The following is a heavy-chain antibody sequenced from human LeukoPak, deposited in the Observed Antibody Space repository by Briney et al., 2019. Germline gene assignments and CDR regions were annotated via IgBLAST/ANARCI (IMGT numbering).Heavy chain of an antibody. Sequence: ESLKTSCKGSGYSFTSYWIGWVRQMPGKGLEWMGIIYPGDSDTRYSPSFPGQVTISADKTISTAYLQWSSLKASDTAMYYCANYYDSSGYYYRQYFQHWGQGTLVTVSS. D-gene: IGHD3-22*01. CDR1: GYSFTSYW. CDR2: IYPGDSDT. V-gene: IGHV5-51*01. J-gene: IGHJ1*01. CDR3: ANYYDSSGYYYRQYFQH.